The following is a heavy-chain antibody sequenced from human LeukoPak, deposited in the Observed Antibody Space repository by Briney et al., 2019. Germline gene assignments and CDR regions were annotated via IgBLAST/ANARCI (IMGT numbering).Heavy chain of an antibody. J-gene: IGHJ4*02. CDR1: GFTFSSYS. CDR3: ARAPTNWKGGADY. D-gene: IGHD1-20*01. CDR2: ISSSSSYI. Sequence: GGSLRLSCAASGFTFSSYSMNWVRQAPGKGLEWVSSISSSSSYIYYADSVKGRFTISRDNAKNSLYLQMNSLRAEDTAVYYCARAPTNWKGGADYWGQGTLVTVSS. V-gene: IGHV3-21*01.